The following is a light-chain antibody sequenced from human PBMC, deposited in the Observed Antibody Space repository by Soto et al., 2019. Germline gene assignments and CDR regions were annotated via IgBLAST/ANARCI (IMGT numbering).Light chain of an antibody. CDR1: SSDVGSYNL. Sequence: QSALTQPASVSGSPGQSITISCTGTSSDVGSYNLVSWYQQHPGKAPKLMIYEGSYRPSGVSNRFSGSKSGNTASLTISGLQAEDEADHYCCSYAGSSTFVVFGGGTKLTVL. CDR3: CSYAGSSTFVV. CDR2: EGS. V-gene: IGLV2-23*03. J-gene: IGLJ2*01.